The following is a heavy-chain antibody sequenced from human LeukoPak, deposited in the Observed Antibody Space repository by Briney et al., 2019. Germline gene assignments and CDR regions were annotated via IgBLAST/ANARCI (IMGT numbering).Heavy chain of an antibody. CDR3: ARALGTGLVDY. CDR1: GGSFSGYC. J-gene: IGHJ4*02. CDR2: IYYTGST. V-gene: IGHV4-34*01. Sequence: SETLSLTCAVYGGSFSGYCWSWIRQPPGQGLEWIGSIYYTGSTYYNPSLKSRVTLSLDTSNKRFSLKLNSVTAADTAVYYCARALGTGLVDYWGQGTLVTVSS. D-gene: IGHD2-8*02.